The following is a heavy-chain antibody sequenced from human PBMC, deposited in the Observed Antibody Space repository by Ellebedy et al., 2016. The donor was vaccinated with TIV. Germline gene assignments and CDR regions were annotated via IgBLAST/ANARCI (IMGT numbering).Heavy chain of an antibody. CDR2: IYYTGRT. V-gene: IGHV4-31*03. CDR3: ARDRGKNEYFHH. J-gene: IGHJ1*01. Sequence: SETLSLXCTVSGDSISSGGFYWNWIRQHPGKDLEWIAYIYYTGRTHYTPSLRGRVAISVDTSKNQFSLRLTSVTAADTAIYYCARDRGKNEYFHHWGQGTLVTVSS. CDR1: GDSISSGGFY. D-gene: IGHD3-16*01.